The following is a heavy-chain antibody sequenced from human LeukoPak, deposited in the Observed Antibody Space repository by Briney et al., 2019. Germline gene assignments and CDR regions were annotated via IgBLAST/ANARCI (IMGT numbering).Heavy chain of an antibody. CDR1: GYTFFYYG. J-gene: IGHJ4*02. V-gene: IGHV1-18*01. CDR2: ISTDNGNT. CDR3: ARVDCSGDECYSEVY. Sequence: GAPVKVSCKASGYTFFYYGVSWVRQAPGQGLEWMGWISTDNGNTNYAQKLQGRVTLTTDISTSTAYMELRSLRSDDTAVYYCARVDCSGDECYSEVYWGQGTLVTVSS. D-gene: IGHD2-15*01.